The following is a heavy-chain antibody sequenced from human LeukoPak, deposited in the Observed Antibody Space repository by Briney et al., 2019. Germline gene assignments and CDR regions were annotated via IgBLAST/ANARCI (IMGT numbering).Heavy chain of an antibody. CDR3: VRGGPVSRIATAGHPWEY. D-gene: IGHD6-13*01. CDR1: GGTFSSHA. J-gene: IGHJ4*02. V-gene: IGHV1-69*05. Sequence: SVKVSCKASGGTFSSHAISWVRQAPGQGLEWMGGIIPIFGTANYAQKFQGRVTMTRDTSTSTVYMELSSLSSEDTAVYYCVRGGPVSRIATAGHPWEYWGQGTLVTVSS. CDR2: IIPIFGTA.